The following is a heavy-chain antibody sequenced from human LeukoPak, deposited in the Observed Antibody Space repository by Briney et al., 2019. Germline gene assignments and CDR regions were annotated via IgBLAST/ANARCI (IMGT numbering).Heavy chain of an antibody. D-gene: IGHD6-19*01. V-gene: IGHV3-74*01. CDR1: GFTFSMYW. J-gene: IGHJ4*02. CDR2: INSDGSST. CDR3: AKELAVAGPGVYFDY. Sequence: GGSLRLSCAASGFTFSMYWTHWVRQAPGKGLLWVSRINSDGSSTTYADSVKGRFTISRDNAKNTLYLQMDSLSAEDTAVYYCAKELAVAGPGVYFDYWGQGTLVTVSS.